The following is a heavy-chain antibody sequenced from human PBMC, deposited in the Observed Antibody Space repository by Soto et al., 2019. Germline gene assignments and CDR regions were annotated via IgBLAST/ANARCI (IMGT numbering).Heavy chain of an antibody. CDR2: RNPNRGNT. J-gene: IGHJ5*02. CDR3: ARERSAAGTGWFDP. D-gene: IGHD6-13*01. V-gene: IGHV1-8*01. CDR1: GYTFTSYD. Sequence: QVQLVQSGAEVKKPGASVKVSCKASGYTFTSYDINWGRQATGQGLEWMGWRNPNRGNTGYAQKFGGIVTMTRNTSIRTAYMALTSLRSEDTAVYYWARERSAAGTGWFDPWGQGTLVTVSS.